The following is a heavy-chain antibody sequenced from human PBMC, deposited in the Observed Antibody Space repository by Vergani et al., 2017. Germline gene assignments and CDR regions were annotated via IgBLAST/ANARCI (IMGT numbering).Heavy chain of an antibody. CDR2: IYHSGST. D-gene: IGHD3-3*01. CDR3: ARFSYDFWSGYYYYGMDV. J-gene: IGHJ6*02. CDR1: GYSISSGYY. Sequence: QVQLQESGPGLLKPSETLSLTCAVSGYSISSGYYWGWIRQPPGKGLEWIGSIYHSGSTYYNPSLKSRVTISVDTSKIQFSLKLSSVTAADTAVYYCARFSYDFWSGYYYYGMDVGGQGTTVTVSS. V-gene: IGHV4-38-2*01.